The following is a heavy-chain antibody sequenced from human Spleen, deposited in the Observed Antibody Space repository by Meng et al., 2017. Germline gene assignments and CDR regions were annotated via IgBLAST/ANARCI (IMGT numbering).Heavy chain of an antibody. CDR2: ISVYNGNT. V-gene: IGHV1-18*01. D-gene: IGHD3-10*01. CDR3: ATRPAEEYDDSPRRSHYYYGMDV. CDR1: GYTFRNHD. Sequence: ASVKVSCKASGYTFRNHDISWVRQAPGQGLEWMGWISVYNGNTNFAQNFQGRVTISTDTSTNTAYMELASLTSDDTAVYYCATRPAEEYDDSPRRSHYYYGMDVWGHGTTVTVSS. J-gene: IGHJ6*02.